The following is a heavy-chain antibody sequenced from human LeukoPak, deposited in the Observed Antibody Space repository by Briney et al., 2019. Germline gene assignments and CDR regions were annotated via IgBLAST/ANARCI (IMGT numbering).Heavy chain of an antibody. J-gene: IGHJ6*03. CDR1: GYTFTSYD. CDR2: MNPNSGNT. V-gene: IGHV1-8*01. CDR3: ARGTAMVSGVYYYYMDV. Sequence: ASVKVSCKASGYTFTSYDINWVRQATGQGLEWMGWMNPNSGNTGYAQKFQGRVTMTRNTSISTAYMELSSLRSEDTAVYYCARGTAMVSGVYYYYMDVWGKGTTVTVSS. D-gene: IGHD5-18*01.